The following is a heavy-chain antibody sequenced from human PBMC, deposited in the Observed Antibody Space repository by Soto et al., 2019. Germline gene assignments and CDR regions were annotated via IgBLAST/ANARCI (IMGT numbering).Heavy chain of an antibody. J-gene: IGHJ6*02. V-gene: IGHV4-59*01. CDR1: GGSISSYY. D-gene: IGHD3-9*01. Sequence: PSETLSLTCTVSGGSISSYYWSWIRQPPGKGLEWIEYIYYSGSTNYNPSLKSRDTISVDTSKNQLSLKLSSVTAADTAVYYCARDRRLGYYYYGMDVWGQGTTVTVS. CDR3: ARDRRLGYYYYGMDV. CDR2: IYYSGST.